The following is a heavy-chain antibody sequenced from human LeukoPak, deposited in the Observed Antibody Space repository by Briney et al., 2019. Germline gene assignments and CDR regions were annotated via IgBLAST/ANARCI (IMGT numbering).Heavy chain of an antibody. D-gene: IGHD7-27*01. CDR1: GFTFDDYA. CDR2: ISWNSGSI. V-gene: IGHV3-9*01. J-gene: IGHJ4*02. CDR3: ARQGPGGLGK. Sequence: GGSLRLSCAASGFTFDDYAMHWVRQAPGKGLEWVSGISWNSGSIGYADSVKGRFTISRDNAKNSLYLQMNSLRAEDTAVYYCARQGPGGLGKWGQGTLVTVSS.